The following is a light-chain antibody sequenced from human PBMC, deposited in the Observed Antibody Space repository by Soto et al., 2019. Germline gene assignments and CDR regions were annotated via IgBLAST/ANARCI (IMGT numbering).Light chain of an antibody. CDR2: DAS. V-gene: IGKV1-33*01. CDR1: QDINNY. Sequence: DIQMTQSPSSLSASVGDRVTITCQASQDINNYLNWFQQRPGKAPKLLIYDASYLETGVPSRFSGSGSGTDFSFTISSLQPEDFATYYCQQYDDLPLTFGQGTKGQIK. CDR3: QQYDDLPLT. J-gene: IGKJ2*01.